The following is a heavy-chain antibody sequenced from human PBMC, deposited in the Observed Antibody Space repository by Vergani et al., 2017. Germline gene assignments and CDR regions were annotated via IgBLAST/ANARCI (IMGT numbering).Heavy chain of an antibody. CDR2: ISVYNGNT. CDR3: ARALYYYDSSGQRLYYYGMDV. Sequence: QVQLVQSGAEVKKPGASVKVSCKASGYTFTSYGISWVRQAPGQGLEWMGWISVYNGNTNYAQKLQGRVTMTTDTSTSTAYMELRSMRSDDTAVYYCARALYYYDSSGQRLYYYGMDVWGQGTTVTVSS. D-gene: IGHD3-22*01. V-gene: IGHV1-18*04. J-gene: IGHJ6*02. CDR1: GYTFTSYG.